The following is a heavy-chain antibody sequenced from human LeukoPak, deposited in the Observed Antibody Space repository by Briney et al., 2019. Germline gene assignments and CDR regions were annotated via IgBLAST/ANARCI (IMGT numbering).Heavy chain of an antibody. CDR2: ITSSGSTI. CDR3: ARPGYSSSWSAFDI. D-gene: IGHD6-13*01. J-gene: IGHJ3*02. CDR1: GFTFSAYD. V-gene: IGHV3-48*03. Sequence: GGSLRLFCAASGFTFSAYDMNWVRQAPGKGLEWVSHITSSGSTIYYADSVKGRFTISRDNAKNSLYLQMNSLRAGDTAVYYCARPGYSSSWSAFDIWGQGTMVTVSS.